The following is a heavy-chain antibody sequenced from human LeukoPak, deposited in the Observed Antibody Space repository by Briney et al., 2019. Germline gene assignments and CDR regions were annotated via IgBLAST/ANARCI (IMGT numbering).Heavy chain of an antibody. CDR1: GGTFSSYA. D-gene: IGHD3-9*01. V-gene: IGHV1-69*13. CDR2: IIPIFGTA. CDR3: ASDILTGPIQLSFDY. J-gene: IGHJ4*02. Sequence: ASVKVSCKASGGTFSSYAISWVRQAPGQGLEWMGGIIPIFGTASYAQKFQGRVTITADESTSTAYMELSSLRSEDTAVYYCASDILTGPIQLSFDYWGQGTLVTVSS.